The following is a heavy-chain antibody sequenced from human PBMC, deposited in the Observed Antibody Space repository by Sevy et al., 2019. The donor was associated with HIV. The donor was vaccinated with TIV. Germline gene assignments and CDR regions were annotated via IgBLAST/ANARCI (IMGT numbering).Heavy chain of an antibody. Sequence: SETLSLTCTVSGGSISAYYWSWIRQPPGKPLEYIGYIYYTGSTNYNPSLKSRVTISVDTSKNQFSLKLNSVTAADTAVYVCAGAPPVRSGDDSLNWFDPWGQGTLVTVSS. CDR3: AGAPPVRSGDDSLNWFDP. J-gene: IGHJ5*02. CDR2: IYYTGST. D-gene: IGHD5-12*01. CDR1: GGSISAYY. V-gene: IGHV4-59*01.